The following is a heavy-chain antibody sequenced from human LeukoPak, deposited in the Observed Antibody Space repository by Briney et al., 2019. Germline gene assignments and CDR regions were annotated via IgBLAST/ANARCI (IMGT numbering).Heavy chain of an antibody. CDR2: IIPIFGTA. V-gene: IGHV1-69*05. Sequence: SVKVSCKASGYTFSSYAISWVRQAPGQGLEWMGRIIPIFGTANYAQKFQGRVTITTDESTSTAYMELSSLRSEDTAVYHCARDWSSGWYRYWGQGTLVTVSS. J-gene: IGHJ4*02. CDR1: GYTFSSYA. CDR3: ARDWSSGWYRY. D-gene: IGHD6-19*01.